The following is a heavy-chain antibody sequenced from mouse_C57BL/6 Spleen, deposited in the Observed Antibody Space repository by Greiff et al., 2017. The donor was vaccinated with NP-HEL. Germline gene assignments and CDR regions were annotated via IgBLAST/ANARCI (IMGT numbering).Heavy chain of an antibody. V-gene: IGHV10-1*01. CDR2: IRSKSNNYAT. D-gene: IGHD1-1*01. CDR1: GFSFNTYA. Sequence: EVKLVESGGGLVQPKGSLKLSCAASGFSFNTYAMNWVRQAPGKGLEWVARIRSKSNNYATYYADSVKDRFTISRDDSESMLYLQMNNLKTEDTAMYDWVRGGGVYYGSSYGWYFDVWGTGTTVTVSS. CDR3: VRGGGVYYGSSYGWYFDV. J-gene: IGHJ1*03.